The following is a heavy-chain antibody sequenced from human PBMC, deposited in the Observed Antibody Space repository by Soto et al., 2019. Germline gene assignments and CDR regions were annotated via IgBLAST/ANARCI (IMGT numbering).Heavy chain of an antibody. J-gene: IGHJ3*02. CDR3: ARDRVAGIWGDAVDI. V-gene: IGHV1-18*04. CDR2: INPYNANT. CDR1: GYTFTNHG. Sequence: QVQLVQSGTEGKKPGASVKVSCKPSGYTFTNHGINWVRQAPGQGLEWMGWINPYNANTNYAQKLQGRVTMTTDTSTTTAYMDLRSLTSDDTAVYYCARDRVAGIWGDAVDIWGQGTVVTVSS. D-gene: IGHD3-16*01.